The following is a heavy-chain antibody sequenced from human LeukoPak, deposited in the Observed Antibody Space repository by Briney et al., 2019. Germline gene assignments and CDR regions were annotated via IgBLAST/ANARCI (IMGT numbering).Heavy chain of an antibody. Sequence: SETLSLTFAVYGGSFSGYYRSWIRQPPGKGLEWIGEINHSGSTNYNPPLKSRVTISVDTSKNQFSLKLSSVTAADTAVYCCARSGGGMVGGVNRGFDPWGRETLVTVSS. CDR2: INHSGST. CDR3: ARSGGGMVGGVNRGFDP. CDR1: GGSFSGYY. J-gene: IGHJ5*02. D-gene: IGHD3-10*01. V-gene: IGHV4-34*01.